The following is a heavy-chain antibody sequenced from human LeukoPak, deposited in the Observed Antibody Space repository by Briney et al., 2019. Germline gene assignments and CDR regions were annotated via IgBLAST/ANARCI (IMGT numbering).Heavy chain of an antibody. CDR2: TSSSSSYI. V-gene: IGHV3-21*01. CDR3: ARAPGADLYYYYYMDV. J-gene: IGHJ6*03. Sequence: GGSLRLSCAASGFTFSSYSMNWVRQAPGKGLEWVSSTSSSSSYIYYADSVKGRFTISRDNAKNSLYLQMNSLRAEDTAVYYCARAPGADLYYYYYMDVWGKGTTVTVSS. D-gene: IGHD1-26*01. CDR1: GFTFSSYS.